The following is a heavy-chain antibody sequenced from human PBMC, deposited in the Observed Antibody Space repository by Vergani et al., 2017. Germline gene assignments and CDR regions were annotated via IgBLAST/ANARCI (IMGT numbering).Heavy chain of an antibody. CDR3: ARDIANSPCYDLWSGYPYWGYGMDV. CDR2: ISGSGGST. J-gene: IGHJ6*02. Sequence: EVQLLESGGGLVQPGGSLRLSCAASGFTFSSYAMSWVRQAPGKGLEWVSAISGSGGSTYYADSVKGRFTISRDNSKNTMYLQMNSLRAEDTAVYYCARDIANSPCYDLWSGYPYWGYGMDVWGQGTTVTVSS. CDR1: GFTFSSYA. D-gene: IGHD3-3*01. V-gene: IGHV3-23*01.